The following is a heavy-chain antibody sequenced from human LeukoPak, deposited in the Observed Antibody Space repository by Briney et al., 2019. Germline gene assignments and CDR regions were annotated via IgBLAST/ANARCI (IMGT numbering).Heavy chain of an antibody. CDR1: GYTFTSYG. J-gene: IGHJ4*02. CDR2: ISPYNGST. V-gene: IGHV1-18*01. Sequence: ASVKVSCKASGYTFTSYGINWVRQAPGQGLEWMGWISPYNGSTNYAQKLQGRVTMTTDTSTSTAYMELRSLRSDDTAVYYCARDYEYGFGIAVAAPGYWGQGTLVTVSS. D-gene: IGHD6-19*01. CDR3: ARDYEYGFGIAVAAPGY.